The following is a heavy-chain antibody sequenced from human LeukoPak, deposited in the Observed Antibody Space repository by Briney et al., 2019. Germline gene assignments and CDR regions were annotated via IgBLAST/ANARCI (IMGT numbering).Heavy chain of an antibody. Sequence: ASVKVSCKASGYTFTGYYMHWVRQAPGQGLEWMGWINPNSGGTNYAQKFQGWVTMTRDTSISTAYMELSRLRSDDTAVYYCARNPHGYCSGGSCYLHYGMDVWGQGTTVTVSS. CDR1: GYTFTGYY. D-gene: IGHD2-15*01. CDR3: ARNPHGYCSGGSCYLHYGMDV. CDR2: INPNSGGT. J-gene: IGHJ6*02. V-gene: IGHV1-2*04.